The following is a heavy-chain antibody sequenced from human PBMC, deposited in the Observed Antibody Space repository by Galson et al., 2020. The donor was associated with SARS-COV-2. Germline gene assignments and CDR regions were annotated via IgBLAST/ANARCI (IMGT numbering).Heavy chain of an antibody. CDR3: AKDLEVVPAAPFDY. J-gene: IGHJ4*02. V-gene: IGHV3-23*01. D-gene: IGHD2-2*01. CDR1: GFTFSSYA. Sequence: TGGSLRLSCAASGFTFSSYAMSWVRQAPGKGLEWVSAISGSGGSTYYADSVKGRFTISRDNSKNTLYLQMNSLRAEDTAVYYCAKDLEVVPAAPFDYWGQGTLVTVSS. CDR2: ISGSGGST.